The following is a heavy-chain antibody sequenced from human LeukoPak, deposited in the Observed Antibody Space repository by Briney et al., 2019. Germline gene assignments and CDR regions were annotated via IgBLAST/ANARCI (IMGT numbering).Heavy chain of an antibody. CDR1: GGSFSGYY. D-gene: IGHD4-17*01. CDR2: IYYSGST. V-gene: IGHV4-59*01. Sequence: PSETLSLTCAVYGGSFSGYYWSWIRQPPGKGLEWIGYIYYSGSTNYNPSLKSRVTISVDTSKNQFSLKLSSVTAADTAVYYCASHYGDYSDAFDIWGQGTMVTVSS. CDR3: ASHYGDYSDAFDI. J-gene: IGHJ3*02.